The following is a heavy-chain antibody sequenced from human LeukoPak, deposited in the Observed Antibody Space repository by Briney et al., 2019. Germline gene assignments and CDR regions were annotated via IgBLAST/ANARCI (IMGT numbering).Heavy chain of an antibody. CDR3: ARSVYDWNPRYYMDV. Sequence: PSETLSLTCTVSGGSISSYYWSWIRQPPGKGPEWIGYIYYSGSTNYNPSLKSRVTISVDTSKNQFSLKLSSVTAADTAVYYCARSVYDWNPRYYMDVWGEGTTVTVSS. CDR2: IYYSGST. J-gene: IGHJ6*03. CDR1: GGSISSYY. D-gene: IGHD1-20*01. V-gene: IGHV4-59*01.